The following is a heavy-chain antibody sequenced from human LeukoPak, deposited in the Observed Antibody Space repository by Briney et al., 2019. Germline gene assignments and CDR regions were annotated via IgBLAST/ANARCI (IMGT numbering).Heavy chain of an antibody. D-gene: IGHD6-13*01. CDR3: ASISSSWFEY. Sequence: GASVKVSCKASGYTFTNYGISWVRQAPGQGLEWMGWISAYNGNTNYAQNLQGRLTLTTDTSTSTAYMELRGLKSDDTAVYFCASISSSWFEYWGQGTLVTVSS. V-gene: IGHV1-18*01. J-gene: IGHJ5*01. CDR2: ISAYNGNT. CDR1: GYTFTNYG.